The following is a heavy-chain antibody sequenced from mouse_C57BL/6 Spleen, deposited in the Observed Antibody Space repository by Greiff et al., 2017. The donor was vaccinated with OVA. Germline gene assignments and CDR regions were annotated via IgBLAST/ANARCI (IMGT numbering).Heavy chain of an antibody. V-gene: IGHV1-31*01. CDR2: IYPYNGVS. Sequence: VQLKESGPELVKPGASVKISCKASGYSFTGYYMHWVKQSHGNILDWIGYIYPYNGVSSYNQKFKGKATLTVDKSSSTAYMELRSLTSEDSAVYYCARRESYGNLYYAMDYWGQGTSVTVSS. D-gene: IGHD2-1*01. J-gene: IGHJ4*01. CDR1: GYSFTGYY. CDR3: ARRESYGNLYYAMDY.